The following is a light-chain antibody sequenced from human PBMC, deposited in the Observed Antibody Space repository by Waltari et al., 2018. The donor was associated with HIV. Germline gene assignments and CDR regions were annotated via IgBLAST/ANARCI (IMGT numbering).Light chain of an antibody. V-gene: IGLV4-60*03. J-gene: IGLJ3*02. CDR2: LEGSGNY. CDR3: ETWGRNMRV. CDR1: ILHRNYI. Sequence: QPVLTQSSSASASLRSSVTLTCTLIILHRNYIIAWHQQQPGKAPRFLMKLEGSGNYNRGSGIPDRFSGSSSGADRYLTISNVQSEDEADYYCETWGRNMRVFGGGTKLTVL.